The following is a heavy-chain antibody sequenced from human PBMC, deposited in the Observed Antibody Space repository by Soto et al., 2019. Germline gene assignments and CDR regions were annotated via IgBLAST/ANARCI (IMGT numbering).Heavy chain of an antibody. Sequence: QVQLQQWGAGLLKPSETLSLTCAVYGGSFSGYYWSWIRQPPGKGLEWIGEINHSGSTNYNPSLKSRVTRSVDTSKNQFSLKLSSVTAADTAVYYCAINVGYCSGGSCYIQPFDYWGQGTLVTVSS. V-gene: IGHV4-34*01. CDR1: GGSFSGYY. J-gene: IGHJ4*02. CDR2: INHSGST. D-gene: IGHD2-15*01. CDR3: AINVGYCSGGSCYIQPFDY.